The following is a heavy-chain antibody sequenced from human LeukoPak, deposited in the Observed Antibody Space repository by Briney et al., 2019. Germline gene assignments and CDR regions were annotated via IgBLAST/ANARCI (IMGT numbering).Heavy chain of an antibody. J-gene: IGHJ4*02. V-gene: IGHV3-15*01. CDR2: IKSKADGRTT. CDR3: TTDPPSGYTCGIQTDY. Sequence: PGRSLRLSRAAFGFSFSNTWVSWVRHAPGKGLEWVGCIKSKADGRTTDSAAPVKRRFTISRDDSNTPLYLQIHSLKPPDTPVYYCTTDPPSGYTCGIQTDYWGQGTLVTVSS. CDR1: GFSFSNTW. D-gene: IGHD3-9*01.